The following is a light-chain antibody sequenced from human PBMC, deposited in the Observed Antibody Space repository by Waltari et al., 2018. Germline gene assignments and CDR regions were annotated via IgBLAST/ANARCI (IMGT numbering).Light chain of an antibody. V-gene: IGLV2-11*01. CDR2: DVS. CDR1: SSDVGAYNY. Sequence: QSALTQPRSVSGSPGQSVTISCTGTSSDVGAYNYVSWYQQHPGKAPKLMIYDVSKRPSGVPDRFSGSKSGNTASLTISGVQAEEDADYSCYSYAGSNTYGFGTGTKVTGL. CDR3: YSYAGSNTYG. J-gene: IGLJ1*01.